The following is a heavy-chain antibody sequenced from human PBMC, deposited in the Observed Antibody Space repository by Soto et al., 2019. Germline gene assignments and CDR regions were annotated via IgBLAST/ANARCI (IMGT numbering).Heavy chain of an antibody. Sequence: GGSLKISCKGSGYSFTSYWIGWVRQMPGKGLEWMGIIYPGDSDTRYSPSFQGQVTISADKSISTAYLQWSSLKASDTAMYYCARQYCSSTSCQYYYYMDVWGKGTTVTVSS. CDR2: IYPGDSDT. CDR1: GYSFTSYW. J-gene: IGHJ6*03. V-gene: IGHV5-51*01. D-gene: IGHD2-2*01. CDR3: ARQYCSSTSCQYYYYMDV.